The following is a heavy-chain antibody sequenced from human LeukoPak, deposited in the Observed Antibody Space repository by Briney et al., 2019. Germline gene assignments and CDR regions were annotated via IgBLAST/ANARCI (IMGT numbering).Heavy chain of an antibody. CDR2: ISSSSSYI. CDR1: GFTFSSYS. Sequence: GGSLRLSCAASGFTFSSYSMNWVRQAPGKGLEWVSSISSSSSYIYYADSVKGRFTISRDNAKNSLYLQMNSLRAEDTAVYYCAREDRYSSGQYYFDYWGQGTLVTVSS. D-gene: IGHD6-19*01. V-gene: IGHV3-21*04. J-gene: IGHJ4*02. CDR3: AREDRYSSGQYYFDY.